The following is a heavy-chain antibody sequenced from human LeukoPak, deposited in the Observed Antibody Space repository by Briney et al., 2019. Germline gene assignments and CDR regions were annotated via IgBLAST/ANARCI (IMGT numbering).Heavy chain of an antibody. D-gene: IGHD3-22*01. J-gene: IGHJ4*02. V-gene: IGHV1-69-2*01. Sequence: ASVKVSCKASGYTFIDYYIHWVQQAPGKGLEWVGRVDPEDGETKYAEKFQGRVTIFADTSTDTAYMEVSSLTYDDTAVYYCATIPTTMISCWGQGTLVTVSS. CDR3: ATIPTTMISC. CDR1: GYTFIDYY. CDR2: VDPEDGET.